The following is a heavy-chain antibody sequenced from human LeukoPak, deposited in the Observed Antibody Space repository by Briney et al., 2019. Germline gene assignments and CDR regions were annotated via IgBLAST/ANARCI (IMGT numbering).Heavy chain of an antibody. V-gene: IGHV1-24*01. CDR2: FDPEDGET. CDR1: GYTLTELS. Sequence: ASVKVSCKVSGYTLTELSMHWVRQAPGKGLEWMGGFDPEDGETIYAQKFQGRVTITADKSTSTAYMELSSLRSEDTAAYYCARSDIVATINWFDPWGQGTLVTVSS. J-gene: IGHJ5*02. D-gene: IGHD5-12*01. CDR3: ARSDIVATINWFDP.